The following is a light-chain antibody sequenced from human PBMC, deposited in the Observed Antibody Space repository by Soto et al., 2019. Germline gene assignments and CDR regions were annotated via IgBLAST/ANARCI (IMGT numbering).Light chain of an antibody. CDR3: QQYGSSPIT. CDR1: QSVSSSY. V-gene: IGKV3-20*01. Sequence: EIVLTQSPGTLSLSPGERATLSCRASQSVSSSYLAWYQQTPGQAPRLLIYGASSRDTGIPDRVSGSGSGTDVTLTISRLEPEDFAVYYCQQYGSSPITFGQGTRLEIK. CDR2: GAS. J-gene: IGKJ5*01.